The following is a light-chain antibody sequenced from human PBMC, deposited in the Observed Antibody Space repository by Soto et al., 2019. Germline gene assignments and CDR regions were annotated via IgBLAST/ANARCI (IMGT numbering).Light chain of an antibody. J-gene: IGKJ5*01. Sequence: ETVLTQSPATRSLSPGETATLSCRASQSVRIFLAWYQQKLGQTPRLLIYDASNRATGIPARFSGSGSGTDFTLTISSLEPEDFATYYCQRSYSTFFGQGTRLEIK. CDR2: DAS. CDR3: QRSYSTF. V-gene: IGKV3-11*01. CDR1: QSVRIF.